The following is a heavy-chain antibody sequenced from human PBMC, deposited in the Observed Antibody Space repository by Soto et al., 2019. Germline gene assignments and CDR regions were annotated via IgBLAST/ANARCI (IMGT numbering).Heavy chain of an antibody. CDR3: TRVLELCGGDCYPGYDY. V-gene: IGHV3-49*05. J-gene: IGHJ4*02. Sequence: EVQLVESGGGLVKPGRSLRLSCTASGFTFGDYAMSWFRQAPGKGLEWVGFIRSKAYGGTTEYAASVKGRFTISRDDSKSIAYLQMNSLKTEDTAVYYCTRVLELCGGDCYPGYDYWGQGTLVTVSS. CDR1: GFTFGDYA. D-gene: IGHD2-21*02. CDR2: IRSKAYGGTT.